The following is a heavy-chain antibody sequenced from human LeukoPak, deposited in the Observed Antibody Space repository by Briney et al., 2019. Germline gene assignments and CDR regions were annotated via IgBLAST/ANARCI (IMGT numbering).Heavy chain of an antibody. V-gene: IGHV3-23*01. CDR1: GFTFSSYA. CDR2: INGSGGST. Sequence: PGGSLRLSCAASGFTFSSYAMSWVRQAPGKGLEWVADINGSGGSTYYPDSVRGRFTISRNNSKNTLYLQMNSLRAEDTAVYYCEKYFGVVIDRQVWGDPNPQHDAFDIWGQGTMVTVSS. CDR3: EKYFGVVIDRQVWGDPNPQHDAFDI. D-gene: IGHD3-3*01. J-gene: IGHJ3*02.